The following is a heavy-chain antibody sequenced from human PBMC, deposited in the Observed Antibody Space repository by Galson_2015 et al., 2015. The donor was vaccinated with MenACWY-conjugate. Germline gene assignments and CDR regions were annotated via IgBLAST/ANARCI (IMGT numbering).Heavy chain of an antibody. D-gene: IGHD2-2*01. Sequence: SLRPPCAASGFTSSSPWMSWVRQAPGKRLEWVANIKQDGSEKYYVDSVTGRFTISRDNAKNSLYLQMNSLRAEDTAVYYCARLLFCSSASCYSIAWFDPWGQGTLVTVSS. CDR1: GFTSSSPW. V-gene: IGHV3-7*03. CDR3: ARLLFCSSASCYSIAWFDP. J-gene: IGHJ5*02. CDR2: IKQDGSEK.